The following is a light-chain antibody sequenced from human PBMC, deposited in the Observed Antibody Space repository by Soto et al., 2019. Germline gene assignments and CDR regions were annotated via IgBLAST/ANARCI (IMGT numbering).Light chain of an antibody. V-gene: IGKV1-27*01. Sequence: DIQVTQYPSSLSASVGDRVTITCRASQGIKNYLAWYQQKPREIPKLLIYAAFTLESGIPPRFSGSGSGTDFTLTINNLQPEDVATYYRQRYYNAPFTFGGGTKVQIK. CDR1: QGIKNY. CDR3: QRYYNAPFT. J-gene: IGKJ4*01. CDR2: AAF.